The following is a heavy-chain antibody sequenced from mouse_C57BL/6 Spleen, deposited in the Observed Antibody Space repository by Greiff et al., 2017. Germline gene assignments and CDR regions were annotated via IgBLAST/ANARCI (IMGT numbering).Heavy chain of an antibody. J-gene: IGHJ3*01. D-gene: IGHD1-2*01. Sequence: EVQLQQSGAELVRPGASVKLSCTASGFNIKDDYMHWVKQRPEQGLEWIGWIDPENGDTEYASKFQGKATITADTSSNTAYLQLSSLTSEDTAVYYCTTGYKGGYWGQGTLVTVSA. CDR3: TTGYKGGY. CDR1: GFNIKDDY. V-gene: IGHV14-4*01. CDR2: IDPENGDT.